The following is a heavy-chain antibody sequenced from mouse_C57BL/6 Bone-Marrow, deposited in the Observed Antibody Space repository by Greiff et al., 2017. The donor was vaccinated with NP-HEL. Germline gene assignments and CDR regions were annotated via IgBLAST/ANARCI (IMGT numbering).Heavy chain of an antibody. Sequence: VQRVESGPGLVAPSQSLSITCTVSGFSLTSYAISWVRQPPGKGLEWLGVIWTGGGTNYNSALKSRLSISKDNSKSQVFLKMNSLQTDDTARYYCARIPPITTVVAPFDYWGQGTTLTVSS. V-gene: IGHV2-9-1*01. CDR1: GFSLTSYA. CDR2: IWTGGGT. CDR3: ARIPPITTVVAPFDY. D-gene: IGHD1-1*01. J-gene: IGHJ2*01.